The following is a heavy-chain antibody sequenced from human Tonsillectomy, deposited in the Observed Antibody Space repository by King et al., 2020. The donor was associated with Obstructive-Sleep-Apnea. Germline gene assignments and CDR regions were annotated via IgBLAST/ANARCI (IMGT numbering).Heavy chain of an antibody. V-gene: IGHV4-39*01. CDR1: GGSISSSSYY. CDR3: ARSDYYGSGGFFDY. J-gene: IGHJ4*02. Sequence: PLQESGPGLVKPSETLSLTCTVSGGSISSSSYYWGWIRQPPGKGLEWIGSIYYSGSTYYNPSLRSRLTISVDTSTNQFSLKLSSVTAADTAVYYCARSDYYGSGGFFDYWGQGALVTVSS. CDR2: IYYSGST. D-gene: IGHD3-10*01.